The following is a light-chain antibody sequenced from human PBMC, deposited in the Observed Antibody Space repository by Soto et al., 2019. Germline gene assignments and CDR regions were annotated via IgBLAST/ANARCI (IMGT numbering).Light chain of an antibody. J-gene: IGKJ1*01. CDR2: AAS. CDR1: QNITTC. V-gene: IGKV1-39*01. CDR3: QQSYTAPWT. Sequence: DIHMTQSPSSLSASIRDRVSITCRASQNITTCLHWYQQRPGRSPNLLIYAASHLQNGVPSRFSGSGSGPDFTLTIDSLQPEDFATYYCQQSYTAPWTFGQVTKVESK.